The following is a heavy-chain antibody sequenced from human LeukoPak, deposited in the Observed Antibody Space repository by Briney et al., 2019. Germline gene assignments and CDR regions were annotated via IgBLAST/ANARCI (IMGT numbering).Heavy chain of an antibody. J-gene: IGHJ4*02. D-gene: IGHD1-26*01. CDR2: IIPIFGTA. CDR1: GGTFSSYA. Sequence: VASVKVSCKASGGTFSSYAISWVRQAPGQGLEWMGGIIPIFGTANYAQKFQGRVTITTDESTSTAYMELSSLRSEDTAVYYCARASGSYYLSSYYFDYWGQGTLVTVSS. CDR3: ARASGSYYLSSYYFDY. V-gene: IGHV1-69*05.